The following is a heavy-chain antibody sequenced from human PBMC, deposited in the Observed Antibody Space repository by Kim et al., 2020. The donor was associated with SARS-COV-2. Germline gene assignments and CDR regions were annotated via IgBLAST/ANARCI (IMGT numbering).Heavy chain of an antibody. J-gene: IGHJ4*01. D-gene: IGHD6-13*01. CDR1: GFTFSSYG. CDR3: AKDRESSSWNMPLLDY. Sequence: GGSLRLSCAASGFTFSSYGMHWVRQAPGKGLEWVAVISYDGSNKYYADSVKGRFTISRDNSKNTLYLQMNSLRAEDTAVYYCAKDRESSSWNMPLLDYWG. CDR2: ISYDGSNK. V-gene: IGHV3-30*18.